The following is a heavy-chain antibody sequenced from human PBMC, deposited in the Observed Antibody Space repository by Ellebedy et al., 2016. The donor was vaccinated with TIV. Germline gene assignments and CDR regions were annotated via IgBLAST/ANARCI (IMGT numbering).Heavy chain of an antibody. CDR3: AREVLGGRGDMDS. V-gene: IGHV3-33*01. Sequence: GESLKISCAASGFTFSAFHMHWVRQAPGGGLQWVALIWSDGSGKYFADSVRGRFTVSRDNSKNVMFLQMNSLRADDTAEYFCAREVLGGRGDMDSWGQGTTVIVSS. J-gene: IGHJ6*02. CDR1: GFTFSAFH. CDR2: IWSDGSGK. D-gene: IGHD3-16*01.